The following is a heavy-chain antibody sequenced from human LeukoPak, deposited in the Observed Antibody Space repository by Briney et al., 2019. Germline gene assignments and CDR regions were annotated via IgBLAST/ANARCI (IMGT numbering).Heavy chain of an antibody. D-gene: IGHD3-22*01. Sequence: GRSLRLSCAASGFAFSSYAMHWVRQAPGKGLEWVAIISYDGIIEDYSDSVKGRFTISRDNAKNSLYLEMNSLRDDDTALYYCAKGRVGYYDSSGYIDAFDIWGQGTMVTVSS. CDR2: ISYDGIIE. V-gene: IGHV3-30*04. CDR3: AKGRVGYYDSSGYIDAFDI. CDR1: GFAFSSYA. J-gene: IGHJ3*02.